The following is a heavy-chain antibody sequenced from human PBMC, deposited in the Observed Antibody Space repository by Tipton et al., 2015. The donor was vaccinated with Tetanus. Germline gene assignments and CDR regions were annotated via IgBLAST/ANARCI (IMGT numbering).Heavy chain of an antibody. V-gene: IGHV4-31*02. CDR3: ARGSGWADF. D-gene: IGHD6-19*01. CDR1: GGSISSGGYY. J-gene: IGHJ4*02. Sequence: LRLSCTDSGGSISSGGYYWGWIRQHPGKGLEWIGNIHYSGSTFYNPSLKSRVTISADTSRNQFSLTLSSVTAADTAVYYCARGSGWADFWGQGTQVTVSS. CDR2: IHYSGST.